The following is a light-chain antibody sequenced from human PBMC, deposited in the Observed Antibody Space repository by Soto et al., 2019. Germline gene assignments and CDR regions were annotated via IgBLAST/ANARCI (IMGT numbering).Light chain of an antibody. Sequence: EIVMTQSPATLSVSPGEGATLSCRASQSVSTNLAWYQQKPGQSTRLLIYGASTRVTGIPPRFSGSGSVTEFTLTISSLLSEDFAVSHCQQYNDWPQTFGQGTKLEI. V-gene: IGKV3-15*01. CDR2: GAS. CDR1: QSVSTN. CDR3: QQYNDWPQT. J-gene: IGKJ2*01.